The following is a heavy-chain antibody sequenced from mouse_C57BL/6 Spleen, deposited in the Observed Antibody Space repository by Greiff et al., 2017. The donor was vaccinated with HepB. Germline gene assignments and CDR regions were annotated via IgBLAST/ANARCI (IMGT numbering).Heavy chain of an antibody. J-gene: IGHJ3*01. Sequence: EVQLQQSGGGLVKPGGSLKLSCAASGFTFSSYAMSWVRQTPEKRLEWVATISDGGSYTYYPDNVKGRFTISRDNAKNNLYLQMSHLKSEDTAMYYCARTPIYDGYYGFAYWGQGTLVTVSA. V-gene: IGHV5-4*01. CDR1: GFTFSSYA. CDR3: ARTPIYDGYYGFAY. D-gene: IGHD2-3*01. CDR2: ISDGGSYT.